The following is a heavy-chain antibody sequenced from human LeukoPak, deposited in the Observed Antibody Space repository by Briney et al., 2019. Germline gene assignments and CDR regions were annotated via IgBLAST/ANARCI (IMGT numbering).Heavy chain of an antibody. D-gene: IGHD3-10*01. CDR3: ARFSSGFYGSGSYSAAGMDA. CDR2: INHSGST. Sequence: SETLSLICAVYGGSFSGYYWSWIRQPPGKGLKWIGEINHSGSTNYNPSLKSRVTISVDTSKNQFSLKLSSVTAADTAVYYCARFSSGFYGSGSYSAAGMDAWGQGTTVTVSS. J-gene: IGHJ6*02. V-gene: IGHV4-34*01. CDR1: GGSFSGYY.